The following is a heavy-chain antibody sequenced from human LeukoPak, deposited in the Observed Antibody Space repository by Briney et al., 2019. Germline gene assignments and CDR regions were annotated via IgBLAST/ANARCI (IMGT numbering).Heavy chain of an antibody. CDR3: ASPSSSWPHYGMDV. J-gene: IGHJ6*02. CDR1: GFTVNSNY. V-gene: IGHV3-66*02. D-gene: IGHD6-13*01. Sequence: PGGSLRLSCAASGFTVNSNYMSWVRQAPGKGLEWVSVIYSGGSTYYADSVKGRFTISRDNSKNTLYLQMNSLRAEDTAVYYCASPSSSWPHYGMDVWGQGTTVTVSS. CDR2: IYSGGST.